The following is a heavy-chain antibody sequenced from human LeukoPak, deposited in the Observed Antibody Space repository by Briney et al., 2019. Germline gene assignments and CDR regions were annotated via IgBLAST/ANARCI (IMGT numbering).Heavy chain of an antibody. CDR3: ARADYGSGSYYDY. Sequence: ASVKVSCKASGYTFTGYYMHWVRQAPGQGLAWMGWINPNSGGTNYAQKFQGRVTMTRDTSISTAYMELSRLRSDDTAVYYCARADYGSGSYYDYWGQGTLVTVSS. D-gene: IGHD3-10*01. CDR2: INPNSGGT. CDR1: GYTFTGYY. J-gene: IGHJ4*02. V-gene: IGHV1-2*02.